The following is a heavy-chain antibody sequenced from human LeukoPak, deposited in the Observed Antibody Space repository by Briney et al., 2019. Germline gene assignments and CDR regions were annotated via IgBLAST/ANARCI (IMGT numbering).Heavy chain of an antibody. J-gene: IGHJ4*02. CDR1: GYTFTGYY. Sequence: ASVKVSCKASGYTFTGYYMHWVRQAPGQGLEWMGWINPNSGGTNYAQKFQGRVTMTRDTSISTAYMELSRLRSDDTAVYYLGRDLSILYYFDYWGKGTLVTVS. CDR2: INPNSGGT. D-gene: IGHD6-6*01. CDR3: GRDLSILYYFDY. V-gene: IGHV1-2*02.